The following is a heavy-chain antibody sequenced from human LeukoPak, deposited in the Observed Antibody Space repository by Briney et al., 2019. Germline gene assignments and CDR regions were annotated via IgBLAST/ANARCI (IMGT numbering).Heavy chain of an antibody. CDR1: GGSISSYY. CDR3: AAGWLDTRFDY. J-gene: IGHJ4*02. Sequence: SETLSLTCTVSGGSISSYYWSWIRQPPGKGLEWIGYIYYSGSTNYNPSLKSRVTISVDTSKNQLSLKLSSVTAADTAVYYCAAGWLDTRFDYWGQGTLVTVSS. CDR2: IYYSGST. D-gene: IGHD5-18*01. V-gene: IGHV4-59*01.